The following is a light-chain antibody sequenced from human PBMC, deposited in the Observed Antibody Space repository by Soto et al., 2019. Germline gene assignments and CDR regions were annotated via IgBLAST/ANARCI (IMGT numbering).Light chain of an antibody. CDR2: AAS. V-gene: IGKV1-39*01. Sequence: DIQMTQSPSSLSASVGDRVTITCRASQSISTSLNWYQQKPGKAPKTLIYAASSMQSGVPSRFSSSGSGTDFTLTIRSLQPEDLAAYYCQQSYSPPFTFGPGTKLDIK. CDR1: QSISTS. CDR3: QQSYSPPFT. J-gene: IGKJ3*01.